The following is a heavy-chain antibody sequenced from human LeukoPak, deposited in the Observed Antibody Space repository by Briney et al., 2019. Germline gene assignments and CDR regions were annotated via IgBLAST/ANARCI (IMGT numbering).Heavy chain of an antibody. J-gene: IGHJ6*03. CDR3: ASDSSSWYVGYYYYMDV. D-gene: IGHD6-13*01. Sequence: GGSLRLSCAASGFTFSSYAMNWVRQAPGKGLEWVSSISSSSSYIYYADSVKGRFTISRDNAKNSLYLQMNSLRAEDTAVYYCASDSSSWYVGYYYYMDVWGKGTTVTVSS. CDR2: ISSSSSYI. V-gene: IGHV3-21*01. CDR1: GFTFSSYA.